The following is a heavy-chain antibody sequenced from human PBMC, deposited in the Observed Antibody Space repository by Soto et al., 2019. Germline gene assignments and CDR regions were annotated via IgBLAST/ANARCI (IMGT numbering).Heavy chain of an antibody. CDR2: IFYSGST. CDR1: GDSISSYN. J-gene: IGHJ4*02. V-gene: IGHV4-59*01. D-gene: IGHD1-26*01. CDR3: ARRWGPTFDF. Sequence: SETLSLTCTVSGDSISSYNLAWIRQPPGKGLEWIGYIFYSGSTNYNPSLKSRVTISVDTSKNQFSLKLSSVTAADTAVYFCARRWGPTFDFWGQGTLVTVSS.